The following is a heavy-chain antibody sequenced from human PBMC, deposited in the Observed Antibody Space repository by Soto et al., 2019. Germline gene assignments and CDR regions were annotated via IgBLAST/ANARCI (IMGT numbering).Heavy chain of an antibody. CDR1: GGSISSSSYY. V-gene: IGHV4-39*01. CDR3: ASLFTHLAGAHSPLPCF. J-gene: IGHJ4*01. CDR2: IYYSGST. Sequence: SETLSLTCTVSGGSISSSSYYWGWIRQPPGKGLEWIGSIYYSGSTYYNPSLKSRVTISVDTSKNQFSLKLSSVTAADTAVYYCASLFTHLAGAHSPLPCFWGQGTLDTVSS. D-gene: IGHD3-3*02.